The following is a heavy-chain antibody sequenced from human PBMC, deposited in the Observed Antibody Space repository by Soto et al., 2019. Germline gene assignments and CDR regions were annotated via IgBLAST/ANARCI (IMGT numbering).Heavy chain of an antibody. CDR1: GFTFSSYS. CDR3: VKWGGDYYDTSGYPDY. V-gene: IGHV3-23*01. J-gene: IGHJ4*02. D-gene: IGHD3-22*01. CDR2: ISVSGGST. Sequence: QPGGSLRLSCAASGFTFSSYSMSWVRQAPGKGLEWVSAISVSGGSTYYSDSVKGRFTISRDNSKNTLYLQMNSLRAEDTALYYCVKWGGDYYDTSGYPDYWGQGTLVTVSS.